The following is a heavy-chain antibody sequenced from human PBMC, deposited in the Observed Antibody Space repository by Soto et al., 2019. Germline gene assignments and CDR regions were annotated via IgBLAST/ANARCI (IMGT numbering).Heavy chain of an antibody. V-gene: IGHV1-2*02. CDR1: GYTFTNHY. Sequence: ASVKVSCKASGYTFTNHYIHWVRQAPGQGLEWVGWINPSSGDTNFAPDFQARVTLTRDTSISTAYMELSGLKSDATAIYFCARERYTGYNLFDYWGQGTRVTVS. CDR2: INPSSGDT. J-gene: IGHJ4*02. D-gene: IGHD3-22*01. CDR3: ARERYTGYNLFDY.